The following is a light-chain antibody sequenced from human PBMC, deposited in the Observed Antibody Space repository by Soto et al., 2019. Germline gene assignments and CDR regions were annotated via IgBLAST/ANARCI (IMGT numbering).Light chain of an antibody. CDR3: QQHGSSLTFS. J-gene: IGKJ3*01. CDR2: GAS. Sequence: EIVLTQSPATLSLSPGERATLSCRASQHIFATYVSWYQHKSGQAPRLLLYGASTKAAGIPDRFSGSGSGTDFTLTIDSLEPEDFAVYYCQQHGSSLTFSFGPGTKVEI. CDR1: QHIFATY. V-gene: IGKV3-20*01.